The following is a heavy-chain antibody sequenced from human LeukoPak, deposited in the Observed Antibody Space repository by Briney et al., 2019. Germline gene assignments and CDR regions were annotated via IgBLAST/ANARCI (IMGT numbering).Heavy chain of an antibody. V-gene: IGHV3-23*01. D-gene: IGHD1-26*01. CDR3: ANAVRGELRGY. Sequence: GGPLRLSCAASGFTFSSYAMSWVRQAPGRGLGWVSAISGSGGSTYYADSVKGRFTISRDNSKNPVYLQMDSLRAEGTAVYYWANAVRGELRGYWGQGTLVTVSS. CDR1: GFTFSSYA. CDR2: ISGSGGST. J-gene: IGHJ4*02.